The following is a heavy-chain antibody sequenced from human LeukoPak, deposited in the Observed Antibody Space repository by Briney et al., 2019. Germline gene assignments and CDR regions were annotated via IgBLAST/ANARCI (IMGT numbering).Heavy chain of an antibody. CDR1: GGTFSSYA. CDR2: ITPIFGTA. J-gene: IGHJ5*02. Sequence: SVKVSCKASGGTFSSYAISWVRQAPGQGLEWMGGITPIFGTANYAQKFQGRVTITTDESTSTAYMELSSLRSEDTAVYYCAKSSGWDNWFDPWGQGTLVTVSS. CDR3: AKSSGWDNWFDP. V-gene: IGHV1-69*05. D-gene: IGHD6-19*01.